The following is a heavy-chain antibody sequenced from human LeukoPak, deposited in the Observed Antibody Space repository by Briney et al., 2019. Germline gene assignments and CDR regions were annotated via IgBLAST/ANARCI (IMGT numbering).Heavy chain of an antibody. D-gene: IGHD3-10*01. CDR2: INAGNGNT. CDR1: GYTFTIYA. J-gene: IGHJ4*02. CDR3: VRWAVRGVHFDY. Sequence: ASVKVSCKASGYTFTIYAMHWVRQAPGQRLEWMGWINAGNGNTKYSQKFQGRVTITRDTSASTAYMELSSLRSEDTAVYYCVRWAVRGVHFDYWGQGTLVTVSS. V-gene: IGHV1-3*01.